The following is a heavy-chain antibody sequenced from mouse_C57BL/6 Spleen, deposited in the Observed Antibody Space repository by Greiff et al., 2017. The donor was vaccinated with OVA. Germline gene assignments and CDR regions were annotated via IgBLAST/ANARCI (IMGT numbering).Heavy chain of an antibody. J-gene: IGHJ2*01. V-gene: IGHV1-26*01. Sequence: VQLQQSGPELVKPGASVKISCKASGYTFTDYYMNWVKQSHGKSLEWIGDINPNNGGTSYNQKFKGKATLTVDKSSSTAYMELRSLTSEDSAVYYCARPVYYGNYEDYWGQGTTLTVSS. D-gene: IGHD2-1*01. CDR3: ARPVYYGNYEDY. CDR2: INPNNGGT. CDR1: GYTFTDYY.